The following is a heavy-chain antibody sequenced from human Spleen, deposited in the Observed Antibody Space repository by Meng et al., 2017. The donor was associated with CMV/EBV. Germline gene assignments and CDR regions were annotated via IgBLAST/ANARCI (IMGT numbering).Heavy chain of an antibody. D-gene: IGHD2-21*02. J-gene: IGHJ6*02. CDR3: ARELYAGGDTSSSLDV. Sequence: ASVKVSCKASGYTFTSYYIHWVRQAPGQGLQWMGWINLKTGGTNYLQKFQGRVTMTRDTSISTAYMDLSRLRLDDTAVYYCARELYAGGDTSSSLDVWGQGTTVTVSS. CDR1: GYTFTSYY. CDR2: INLKTGGT. V-gene: IGHV1-2*02.